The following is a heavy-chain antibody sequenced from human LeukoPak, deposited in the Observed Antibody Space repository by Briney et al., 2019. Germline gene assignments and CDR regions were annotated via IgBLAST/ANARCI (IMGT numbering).Heavy chain of an antibody. D-gene: IGHD1-26*01. V-gene: IGHV3-23*01. Sequence: GGSLRLSCVASGFSFSTYAGGWVRQAPGKGLEWVSVIGDSGGRTHYADSVKGRSTISRDNSRNTLYLQMNSLRGEDTAVYYCARVRGAITYYFDYCGQGTLVTVSS. CDR1: GFSFSTYA. J-gene: IGHJ4*02. CDR2: IGDSGGRT. CDR3: ARVRGAITYYFDY.